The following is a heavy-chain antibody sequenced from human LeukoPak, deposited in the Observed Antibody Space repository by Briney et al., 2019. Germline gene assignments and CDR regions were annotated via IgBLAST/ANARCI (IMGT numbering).Heavy chain of an antibody. CDR1: GFTFSSYA. CDR3: ARGPDIVVVVAAIPSGWFDP. D-gene: IGHD2-15*01. V-gene: IGHV3-30-3*01. J-gene: IGHJ5*02. Sequence: GGSLRLSCAASGFTFSSYAMHWVRQAPGKGLEWVAVISYDGSNKYYADSVKGRFTISRDNSKNTLYLQMNSLRAEDTAVNYCARGPDIVVVVAAIPSGWFDPWGQGTLVTVSS. CDR2: ISYDGSNK.